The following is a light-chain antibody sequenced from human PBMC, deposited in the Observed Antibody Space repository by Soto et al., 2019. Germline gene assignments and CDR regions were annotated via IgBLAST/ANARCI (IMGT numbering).Light chain of an antibody. Sequence: DIQLTQSPSFLSTSVGDRVTITCRASQGVSSYLAWYQQKPGKAPKLLIYAASTLQSGVPSRFSGSGSGTESTLTISSLQPEDFATDYCQPLISYPLTFGGGTKVEIK. CDR1: QGVSSY. J-gene: IGKJ4*01. V-gene: IGKV1-9*01. CDR2: AAS. CDR3: QPLISYPLT.